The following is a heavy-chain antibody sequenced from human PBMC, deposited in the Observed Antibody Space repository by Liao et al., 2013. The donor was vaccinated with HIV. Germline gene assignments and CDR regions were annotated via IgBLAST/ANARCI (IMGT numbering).Heavy chain of an antibody. CDR3: ARDSRNDAFDI. CDR2: INHSGST. Sequence: QVQLQQWGAGLLKPSETLSLTCAVYGGSFSGYYWSWIRQPPGKGLEWIGEINHSGSTNYNVSLKSRVTMSVDTSKNQFSLKLSSVTAADTAVYYCARDSRNDAFDIWGQGTMVTVSS. V-gene: IGHV4-34*01. J-gene: IGHJ3*02. D-gene: IGHD3-22*01. CDR1: GGSFSGYY.